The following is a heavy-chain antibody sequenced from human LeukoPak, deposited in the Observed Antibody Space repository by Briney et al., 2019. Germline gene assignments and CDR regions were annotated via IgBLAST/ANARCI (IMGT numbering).Heavy chain of an antibody. D-gene: IGHD3-3*01. CDR1: GGSISSGSYY. V-gene: IGHV4-61*02. J-gene: IGHJ6*02. CDR2: IYTSGST. CDR3: ATSRYDFTGRYYSGMHV. Sequence: NPSQTLSLTCTVSGGSISSGSYYWSWIRQPAGKGLEWIGRIYTSGSTNYNPSLKSRVTMSVDTSKNQFSLNLTSVTAADTAVYYCATSRYDFTGRYYSGMHVWGQGTTVTVSS.